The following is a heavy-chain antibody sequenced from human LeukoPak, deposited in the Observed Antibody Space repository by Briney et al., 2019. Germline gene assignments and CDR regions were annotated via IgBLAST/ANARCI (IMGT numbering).Heavy chain of an antibody. CDR3: AKDWWYCSSTSCSYYYYYYMDV. V-gene: IGHV3-23*01. D-gene: IGHD2-2*01. J-gene: IGHJ6*03. CDR1: GFTFRDYF. Sequence: PGGSLRLSCAASGFTFRDYFLTWIRQAPGKGLEWVSAISGSGGSTYYADSVKGRFTISRDNSKNTLYLQMNSLRAEDTAVYYCAKDWWYCSSTSCSYYYYYYMDVWGKGTTVTISS. CDR2: ISGSGGST.